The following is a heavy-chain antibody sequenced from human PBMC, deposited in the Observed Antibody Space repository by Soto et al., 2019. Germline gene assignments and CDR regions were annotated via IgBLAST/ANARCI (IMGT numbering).Heavy chain of an antibody. D-gene: IGHD3-16*01. CDR1: GFTVSTKY. Sequence: EVQWVESRGGLVQPGGSLRLSCAASGFTVSTKYMSWVRHAPGKGLEWVSVIYSGGSTFYADSVRGRFTISRDNSKNTVNLQMNSLRAEDTAVNYCARDPWAADYWGQGTLVTVSS. CDR2: IYSGGST. CDR3: ARDPWAADY. J-gene: IGHJ4*02. V-gene: IGHV3-66*01.